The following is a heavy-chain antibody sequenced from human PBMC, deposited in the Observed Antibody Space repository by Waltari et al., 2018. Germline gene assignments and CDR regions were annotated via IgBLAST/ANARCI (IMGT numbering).Heavy chain of an antibody. CDR2: IHRSGKT. CDR3: ARDRGRGLYLDS. D-gene: IGHD2-15*01. CDR1: GDSMTGRDW. V-gene: IGHV4-4*02. Sequence: LQLQQSGPGLVKPSESLSLTCAVSGDSMTGRDWWSWVRQPPGKGLEWIGQIHRSGKTHYNPSLESRVTLSIDTSNKQFSLKVPSATAADTAVYYCARDRGRGLYLDSWGQGTLVTVSP. J-gene: IGHJ4*02.